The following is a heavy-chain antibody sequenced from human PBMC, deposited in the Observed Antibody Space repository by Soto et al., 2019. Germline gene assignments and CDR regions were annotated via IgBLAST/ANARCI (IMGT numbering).Heavy chain of an antibody. D-gene: IGHD3-16*01. J-gene: IGHJ4*02. CDR1: GGSVSGSYYY. CDR3: ARGEISDFDY. Sequence: PSETLSLTCAVSGGSVSGSYYYWAWLRQSPGKGPECIGSVFHTGFTSYNPSLESRVSVSVDTSKSQFSLKLSAVTASDTAVYYCARGEISDFDYWGQGTLVTVSS. CDR2: VFHTGFT. V-gene: IGHV4-39*01.